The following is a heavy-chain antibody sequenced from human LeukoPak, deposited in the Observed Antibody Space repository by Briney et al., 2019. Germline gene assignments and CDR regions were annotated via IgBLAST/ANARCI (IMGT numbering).Heavy chain of an antibody. V-gene: IGHV1-8*01. D-gene: IGHD2-15*01. Sequence: ASVKVSCKASGYTFTSYDINRVRQATGQGLEWMGWMNPNSGNTGYAQKFQGRVTMTRNTSISTAYMELSSLRSEDTAVYYCARDLRVGNYYYGMDVWGQATTVTVSS. J-gene: IGHJ6*02. CDR1: GYTFTSYD. CDR2: MNPNSGNT. CDR3: ARDLRVGNYYYGMDV.